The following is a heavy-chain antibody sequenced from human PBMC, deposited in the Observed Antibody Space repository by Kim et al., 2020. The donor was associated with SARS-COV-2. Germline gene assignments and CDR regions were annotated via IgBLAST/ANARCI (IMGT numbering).Heavy chain of an antibody. CDR3: ARLHYGSGSYSAFDI. CDR1: GFTVSSNY. Sequence: GGSLRLSCAASGFTVSSNYMSWVRQAPGKGLEWVSVIYSGGSTYYADSVKGRFTISRDNSKNTLYLQMNSLRAEDTAVYYCARLHYGSGSYSAFDIWGQGTMVTVSS. D-gene: IGHD3-10*01. V-gene: IGHV3-66*04. J-gene: IGHJ3*02. CDR2: IYSGGST.